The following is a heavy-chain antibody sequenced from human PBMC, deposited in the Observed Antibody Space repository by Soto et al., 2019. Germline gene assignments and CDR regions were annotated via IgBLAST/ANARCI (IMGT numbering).Heavy chain of an antibody. CDR3: ARAKLGVDAFDI. J-gene: IGHJ3*02. CDR2: ISSSSSYI. CDR1: GFTFSSYS. Sequence: GGSLRLSCAASGFTFSSYSMNWVRQAPGKGLGWVSSISSSSSYIYYADSVKGRFTISRDNAKNSLYLQMNSLRAEDSSVYYCARAKLGVDAFDIWGQGTMVTVSS. V-gene: IGHV3-21*01.